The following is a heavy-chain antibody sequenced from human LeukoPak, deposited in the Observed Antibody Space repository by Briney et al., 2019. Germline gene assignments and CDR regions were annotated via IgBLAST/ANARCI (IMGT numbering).Heavy chain of an antibody. V-gene: IGHV3-30-3*01. J-gene: IGHJ4*02. D-gene: IGHD6-19*01. CDR1: GFTFSSYA. Sequence: GRSLRLSCAASGFTFSSYAMHWVRQAPGKGLEWVAVISYDGSNKYYADSVKGRFTISRDNSKNTLYLQMNSLRAEDTAVYYCASELYSSGWYVGREIVDYWGQGTLVTVSS. CDR3: ASELYSSGWYVGREIVDY. CDR2: ISYDGSNK.